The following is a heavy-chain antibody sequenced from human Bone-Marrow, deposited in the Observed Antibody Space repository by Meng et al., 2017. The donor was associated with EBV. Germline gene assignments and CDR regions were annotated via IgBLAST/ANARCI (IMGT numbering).Heavy chain of an antibody. Sequence: QLQVVVFVDEGTAYVFAEKVAVIARELLLRCSALVWGRQAPGEGLEWAGGIISIFGTKNYATKFQGSCKITATQPPTTAYAGWSSLRSEDAAVYYCARGGVRGKWEVPFHYWGQGTLVTVSS. D-gene: IGHD1-26*01. CDR2: IISIFGTK. V-gene: IGHV1-69*01. CDR3: ARGGVRGKWEVPFHY. J-gene: IGHJ4*02. CDR1: ELLLRCSA.